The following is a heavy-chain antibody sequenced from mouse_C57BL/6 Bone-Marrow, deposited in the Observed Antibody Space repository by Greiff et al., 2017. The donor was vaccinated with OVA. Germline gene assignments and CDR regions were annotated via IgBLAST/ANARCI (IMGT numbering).Heavy chain of an antibody. J-gene: IGHJ4*01. V-gene: IGHV5-12*01. CDR3: ARPGQYGSSYGDY. Sequence: EVKLVESGGGLVQPGGSLKLSCAASGFTFSDYYMYWVRQTPEKRLEWVAYISNGGGSTYYPDTVKGRFTISRDNAKNTLYLQMSRLKSEDTAMYYCARPGQYGSSYGDYWGQGTSVTVSS. CDR2: ISNGGGST. CDR1: GFTFSDYY. D-gene: IGHD1-1*01.